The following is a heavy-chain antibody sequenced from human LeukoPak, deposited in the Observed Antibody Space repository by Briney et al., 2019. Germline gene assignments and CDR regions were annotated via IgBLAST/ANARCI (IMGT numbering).Heavy chain of an antibody. CDR3: AGSRYYYDSSGYYYARRYDAFDI. Sequence: SETLSLTCTVSGGSISSYYWSWIRQPPGKGLEWIGYNYYSGSTNYNPSLKSRVTISVDTSKNQFSLKLSSVTAADTAVYYCAGSRYYYDSSGYYYARRYDAFDIWGQGTMVTVSS. J-gene: IGHJ3*02. CDR1: GGSISSYY. CDR2: NYYSGST. V-gene: IGHV4-59*08. D-gene: IGHD3-22*01.